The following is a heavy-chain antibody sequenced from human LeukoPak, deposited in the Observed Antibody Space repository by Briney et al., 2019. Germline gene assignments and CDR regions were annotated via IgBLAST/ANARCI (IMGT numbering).Heavy chain of an antibody. D-gene: IGHD2-2*01. V-gene: IGHV4-30-4*08. Sequence: SSQTLSLTCTVSGGSISSGDYYWSWIRQPPGKGLEWIGYIYYSGSTNYNPSLKSRVTISVDTSKNQFSLKLSSVTAADTAVYYCAREFSTSCSPADYWGQGTLVTVSS. CDR2: IYYSGST. CDR3: AREFSTSCSPADY. J-gene: IGHJ4*02. CDR1: GGSISSGDYY.